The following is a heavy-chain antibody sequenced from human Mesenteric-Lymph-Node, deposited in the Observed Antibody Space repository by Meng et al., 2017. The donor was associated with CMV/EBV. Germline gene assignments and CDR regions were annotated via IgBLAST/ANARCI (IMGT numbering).Heavy chain of an antibody. J-gene: IGHJ3*02. CDR3: AKDRWANRIDAFDI. D-gene: IGHD6-13*01. CDR1: GFTFNSYG. V-gene: IGHV3-30*02. Sequence: GGSLRLSCAASGFTFNSYGMHWVRQAPGKGLEWVAFVPYDGSTEYYADSVKGRFTISGDNSKNRLYLQMNSLRAEDTAVYYCAKDRWANRIDAFDIWGQGTMVTVSS. CDR2: VPYDGSTE.